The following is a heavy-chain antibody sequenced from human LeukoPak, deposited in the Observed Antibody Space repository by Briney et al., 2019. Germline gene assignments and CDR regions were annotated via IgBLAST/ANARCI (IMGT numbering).Heavy chain of an antibody. CDR3: ARHPGTSFYDILTGYTNGFDY. Sequence: ASVKVSCKASGYTFTGYYMHWVRQAPGQGLEWMGIINPSGGSTSYAQKFQGRVTMTTDTSTSTAYMELRSLRSDNTAVYYCARHPGTSFYDILTGYTNGFDYWGQGTLVTVSS. D-gene: IGHD3-9*01. V-gene: IGHV1-46*01. CDR2: INPSGGST. J-gene: IGHJ4*02. CDR1: GYTFTGYY.